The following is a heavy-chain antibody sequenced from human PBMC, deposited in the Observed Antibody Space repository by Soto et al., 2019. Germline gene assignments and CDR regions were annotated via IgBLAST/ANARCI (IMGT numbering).Heavy chain of an antibody. CDR2: NYNGQYR. D-gene: IGHD6-6*01. CDR3: SRHGIPTSSSHFVIGH. Sequence: SETLSLTSTVFCGSVDNCDCYWSLIRQPPGNRLESIASNYNGQYRQYNPSLKSRATISAHPSQNNFSLRLNSVSAADTAVYYCSRHGIPTSSSHFVIGHWGRGTLVNVSS. V-gene: IGHV4-61*03. CDR1: CGSVDNCDCY. J-gene: IGHJ5*02.